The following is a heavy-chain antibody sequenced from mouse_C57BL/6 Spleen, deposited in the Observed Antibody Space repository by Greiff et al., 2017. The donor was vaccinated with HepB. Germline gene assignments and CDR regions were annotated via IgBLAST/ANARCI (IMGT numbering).Heavy chain of an antibody. V-gene: IGHV1-4*01. J-gene: IGHJ4*01. CDR2: INPSSGYT. CDR3: AREGQFYAMDY. D-gene: IGHD6-1*01. CDR1: GYTFTSYT. Sequence: QVQLQQSGAELARPGASVKMSCKASGYTFTSYTMHWVKQRPGQGLEWIGYINPSSGYTKYNQKFKDKATLTADKSSSTAYMQLSSLTSEDSAVCYCAREGQFYAMDYWGQGTSVTVSS.